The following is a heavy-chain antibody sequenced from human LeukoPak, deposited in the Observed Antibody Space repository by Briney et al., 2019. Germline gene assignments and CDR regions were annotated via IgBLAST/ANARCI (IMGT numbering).Heavy chain of an antibody. CDR2: IIPILGIA. D-gene: IGHD5-18*01. CDR3: ARSTATEDALIDY. CDR1: GGTFSSYA. V-gene: IGHV1-69*04. Sequence: ASVKVSCKASGGTFSSYAISWVRQAPGQGLEWMGRIIPILGIANYAQKFQGRVTITADKSTSTAYMELSSLRSEDTAVYYCARSTATEDALIDYWGQGTLVTVSS. J-gene: IGHJ4*02.